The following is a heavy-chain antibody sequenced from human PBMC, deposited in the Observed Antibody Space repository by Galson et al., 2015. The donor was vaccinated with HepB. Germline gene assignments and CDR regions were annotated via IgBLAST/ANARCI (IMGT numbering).Heavy chain of an antibody. CDR1: GFNIGTYW. CDR2: IKQDGSEK. CDR3: ARDGRGSIPFDY. Sequence: SLRLSCAASGFNIGTYWMTWVRQAPGKGLERVANIKQDGSEKLYVDSVKGRFTISRDNAKNSLYLQMNSLRDEDTAVYYCARDGRGSIPFDYWGQGALVSVSS. D-gene: IGHD3-10*01. J-gene: IGHJ4*02. V-gene: IGHV3-7*01.